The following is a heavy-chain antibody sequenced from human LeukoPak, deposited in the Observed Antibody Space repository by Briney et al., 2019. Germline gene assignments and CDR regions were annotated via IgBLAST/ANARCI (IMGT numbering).Heavy chain of an antibody. J-gene: IGHJ4*02. Sequence: PGGSLRLSCAASGFTFSAYSMNWVRQAPGKGLEWVSYISSSSSTIFYADSVKGRFTISRDNAKNSLYPQMNSLRDEDTAVYYCASQLVFRSPFDYWGQGTLVTVSS. V-gene: IGHV3-48*02. CDR2: ISSSSSTI. CDR1: GFTFSAYS. CDR3: ASQLVFRSPFDY.